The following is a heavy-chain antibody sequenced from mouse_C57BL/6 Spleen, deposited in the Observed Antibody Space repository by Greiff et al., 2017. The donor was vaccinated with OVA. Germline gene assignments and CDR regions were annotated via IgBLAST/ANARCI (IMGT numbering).Heavy chain of an antibody. J-gene: IGHJ1*03. Sequence: VQLQQSGAELVRPGSSVKLSCKASGYTFTSYWMDWVKQRPGQGLEWIGNIYPSDSETHYNQKFKDKATLTVDKSSSTAYMQLSSLTSEDSAVYYCARGYYGSSYDWYFDVWGTGTTVTVSS. CDR3: ARGYYGSSYDWYFDV. CDR1: GYTFTSYW. V-gene: IGHV1-61*01. D-gene: IGHD1-1*01. CDR2: IYPSDSET.